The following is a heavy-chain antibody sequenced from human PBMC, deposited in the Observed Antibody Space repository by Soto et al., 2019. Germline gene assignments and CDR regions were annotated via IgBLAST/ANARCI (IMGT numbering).Heavy chain of an antibody. J-gene: IGHJ4*02. Sequence: QVQLVESGGGLVKPGGSLRLACAASGFIFDDSYMSWIRQAPGKGLEWLSYISGGSSYTNYADSVKGRFTISRDNAKRSLYLEMNSLRADDKAVYYCAKTIVAASGYYFDHWGQGNLVTVSS. V-gene: IGHV3-11*06. D-gene: IGHD2-21*01. CDR2: ISGGSSYT. CDR3: AKTIVAASGYYFDH. CDR1: GFIFDDSY.